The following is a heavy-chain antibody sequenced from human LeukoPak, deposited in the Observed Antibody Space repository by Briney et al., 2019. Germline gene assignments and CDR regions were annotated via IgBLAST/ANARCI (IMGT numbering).Heavy chain of an antibody. Sequence: GSLRLSCAVSGFTFSRYEMSWVRQAPGKGLEWISYISPSGTTIYYVDSVKGRFTISRDNAKNSLYLQMNSLRAEDTAVYFCARAPGHCDGGSCFPWDYWGQGTLVTVSS. CDR1: GFTFSRYE. CDR2: ISPSGTTI. V-gene: IGHV3-48*03. D-gene: IGHD2-15*01. J-gene: IGHJ4*02. CDR3: ARAPGHCDGGSCFPWDY.